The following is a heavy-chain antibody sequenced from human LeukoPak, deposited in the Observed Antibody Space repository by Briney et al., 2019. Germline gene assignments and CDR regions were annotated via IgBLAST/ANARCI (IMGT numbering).Heavy chain of an antibody. J-gene: IGHJ4*02. CDR2: ISYDGSNK. Sequence: PGRSLRISCAASGFTFSSYGMHWVRQAPGKGLEWVAVISYDGSNKYYADSVKGRFTISRDNSKNTLYLQMNSLRAEDTAVYYCAKDQNSHFDYWGQGTLVTVSS. CDR1: GFTFSSYG. CDR3: AKDQNSHFDY. D-gene: IGHD2/OR15-2a*01. V-gene: IGHV3-30*18.